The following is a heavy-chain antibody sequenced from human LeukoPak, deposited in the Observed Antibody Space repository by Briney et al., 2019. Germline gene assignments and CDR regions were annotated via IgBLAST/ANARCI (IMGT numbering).Heavy chain of an antibody. D-gene: IGHD4-11*01. CDR2: ISSSGNSI. V-gene: IGHV3-48*03. Sequence: GGSLRLSCAASGFTFSSFEMNWVRQAPGKGLEWVSYISSSGNSIYYADSVKGRFTISRDNAKSSLYLQMNSLRAEDTAVYFCARRGTDYCTPSSCHPNWFAPWGQGTQVTVSS. J-gene: IGHJ5*02. CDR3: ARRGTDYCTPSSCHPNWFAP. CDR1: GFTFSSFE.